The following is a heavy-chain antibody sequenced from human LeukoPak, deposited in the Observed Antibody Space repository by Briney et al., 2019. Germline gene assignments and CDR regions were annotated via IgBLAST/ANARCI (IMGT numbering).Heavy chain of an antibody. CDR3: VRDRVGTTGVPYFDF. CDR1: GGSISSYY. J-gene: IGHJ4*01. Sequence: PSETLSLTCTVSGGSISSYYWSWIRQPPGKGLEWIGSIYYSGSPNYNPSLKSRVTISIDTSKSQFSLKLSSVTAADTAVYYCVRDRVGTTGVPYFDFWGQGTLVTVPS. D-gene: IGHD1-26*01. V-gene: IGHV4-59*12. CDR2: IYYSGSP.